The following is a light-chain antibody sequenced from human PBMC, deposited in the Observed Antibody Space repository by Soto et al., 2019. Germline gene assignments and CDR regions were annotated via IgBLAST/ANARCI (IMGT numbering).Light chain of an antibody. CDR3: CSHSAYYTFV. Sequence: QSVLTQPRSVSGSPGQSVTISCTGTSSDVGGRNCVSWYQQHPGKAPQLMIYDVTQRPSGVPDRFSGSKSGNTASLTISGLQAEDEADYYCCSHSAYYTFVFGTGTKVTVL. V-gene: IGLV2-11*01. CDR2: DVT. CDR1: SSDVGGRNC. J-gene: IGLJ1*01.